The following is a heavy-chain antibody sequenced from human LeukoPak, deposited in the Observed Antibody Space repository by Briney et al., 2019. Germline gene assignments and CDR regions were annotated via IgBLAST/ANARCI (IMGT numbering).Heavy chain of an antibody. CDR2: MNPNSGNT. Sequence: ASVKVSCKASGYTFTSYDINWVRQATGQGLEWMGWMNPNSGNTGYAQKFQGRVTMTRNTSISTAYMELSSLRSEDTAVYYCARDGYCSSTSCYWYYYMDVWGKGTTVTVSS. V-gene: IGHV1-8*01. D-gene: IGHD2-2*03. CDR3: ARDGYCSSTSCYWYYYMDV. J-gene: IGHJ6*03. CDR1: GYTFTSYD.